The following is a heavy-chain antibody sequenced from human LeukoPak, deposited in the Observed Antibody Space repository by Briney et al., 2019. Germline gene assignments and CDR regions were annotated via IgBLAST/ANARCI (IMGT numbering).Heavy chain of an antibody. V-gene: IGHV4-39*01. CDR3: ARPISYSYGSAFDY. CDR1: GGSISSSSYY. Sequence: SETLSLTCTVSGGSISSSSYYWGWIRQPPGEGLEWIGSIYYSGSTYYNPSLKSRVTISVDTSKNQFSLKLSSVTAADTAVYYCARPISYSYGSAFDYWGQGTLVTVSS. CDR2: IYYSGST. D-gene: IGHD5-18*01. J-gene: IGHJ4*02.